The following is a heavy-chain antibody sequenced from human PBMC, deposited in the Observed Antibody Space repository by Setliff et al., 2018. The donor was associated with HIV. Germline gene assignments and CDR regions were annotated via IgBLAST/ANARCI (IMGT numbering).Heavy chain of an antibody. J-gene: IGHJ4*02. Sequence: GESLKISCKASGYSFTNYWIGWVRQMPGKGLEWMGIIYPGDSDPRYSPSFQGQVTISADKSISTAYLQWISLKASDTAMYYCARRMRYYDSSGYYGHYFDSWGQGTLVTVSS. CDR1: GYSFTNYW. D-gene: IGHD3-22*01. V-gene: IGHV5-51*01. CDR3: ARRMRYYDSSGYYGHYFDS. CDR2: IYPGDSDP.